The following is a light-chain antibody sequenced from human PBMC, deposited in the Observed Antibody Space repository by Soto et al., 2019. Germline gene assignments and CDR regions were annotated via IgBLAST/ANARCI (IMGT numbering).Light chain of an antibody. V-gene: IGKV3-11*01. J-gene: IGKJ4*01. Sequence: ETVLTQSPATLSLSPGDRATLSCRASQTVTTSLAWYQLQPGQAPRLLIYDASKRAHGIPARFSGSGSGTNFTLTISSLEPKDFAVYYCQHRSNWPSVTFGGGTKLEIK. CDR2: DAS. CDR1: QTVTTS. CDR3: QHRSNWPSVT.